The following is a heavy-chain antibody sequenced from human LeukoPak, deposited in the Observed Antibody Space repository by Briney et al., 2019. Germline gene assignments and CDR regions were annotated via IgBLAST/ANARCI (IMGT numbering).Heavy chain of an antibody. CDR3: ARGTVAGAFGYYYYYGMDV. V-gene: IGHV4-34*01. D-gene: IGHD6-19*01. J-gene: IGHJ6*02. CDR1: GGSFSGYY. CDR2: INHSGST. Sequence: SETLSLTCAVYGGSFSGYYWSWIRQPPGKGLEWIGEINHSGSTNYNPSLKSRVTISVDTSKNQFSLKLSSVTAADTVVYYCARGTVAGAFGYYYYYGMDVWGQGTTVTVSS.